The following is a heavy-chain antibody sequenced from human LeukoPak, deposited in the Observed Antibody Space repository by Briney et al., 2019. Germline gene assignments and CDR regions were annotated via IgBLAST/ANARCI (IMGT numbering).Heavy chain of an antibody. CDR1: GGSISSYY. J-gene: IGHJ4*02. CDR2: IYTSGST. CDR3: ARSHFWSGYLPFDY. Sequence: SETLSLTCTVSGGSISSYYWSWIRQPAGKGLEWIGRIYTSGSTNYNPSLKSRVTMSVDTSKNQFSLKLSSVTAADTAVYYCARSHFWSGYLPFDYWGQGTLVTVSS. V-gene: IGHV4-4*07. D-gene: IGHD3-3*02.